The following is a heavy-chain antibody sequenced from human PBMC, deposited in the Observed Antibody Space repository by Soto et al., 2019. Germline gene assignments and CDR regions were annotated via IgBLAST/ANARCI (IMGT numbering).Heavy chain of an antibody. J-gene: IGHJ3*02. V-gene: IGHV3-21*01. CDR1: GFTFSSYS. D-gene: IGHD2-21*02. CDR3: ARGVVVTAYDAFDI. Sequence: SLRLSCAASGFTFSSYSMNWVRQAPGKGLEWVSSISSSSSYIYYADSVKGRFTISRDNAKNSLYLQMNSLRAEDTAVYYCARGVVVTAYDAFDIWGQGTMVTVSS. CDR2: ISSSSSYI.